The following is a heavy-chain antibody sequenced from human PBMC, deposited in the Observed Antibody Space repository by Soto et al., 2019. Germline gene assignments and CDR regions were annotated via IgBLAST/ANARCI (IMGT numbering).Heavy chain of an antibody. CDR1: GFTVSNAW. Sequence: PGGSLRLSCAASGFTVSNAWMNWVRQAPGKGLEWVGRIKSKTDGGTIDYSPSFQGHVTISADKSISTAYLQWSSLKASDTAMYYCARLQAAAGDNDLTFDYWGQGTLVTVSS. J-gene: IGHJ4*02. V-gene: IGHV3-15*07. D-gene: IGHD6-13*01. CDR2: IKSKTDGGTI. CDR3: ARLQAAAGDNDLTFDY.